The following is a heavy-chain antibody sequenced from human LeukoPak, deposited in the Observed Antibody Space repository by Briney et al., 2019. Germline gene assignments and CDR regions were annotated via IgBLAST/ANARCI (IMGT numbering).Heavy chain of an antibody. D-gene: IGHD3-22*01. Sequence: GGSLRLSCAASGFTFSSYSMNWVRQAPGKGLEWVSSISSSSSYIYYADSVKGRFTISRDNAKNSLYMQMNSLRDEDTAVYYCARVFRTASDYYDSSGYYFHDAFDIWGQGTMVTVSS. CDR2: ISSSSSYI. CDR3: ARVFRTASDYYDSSGYYFHDAFDI. CDR1: GFTFSSYS. J-gene: IGHJ3*02. V-gene: IGHV3-21*01.